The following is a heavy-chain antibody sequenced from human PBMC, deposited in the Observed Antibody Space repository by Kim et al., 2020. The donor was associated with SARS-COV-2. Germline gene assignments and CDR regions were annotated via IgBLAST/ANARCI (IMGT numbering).Heavy chain of an antibody. Sequence: SETLSLTCTVSGGSISSYYWSWIRQPPGKGLEWIGYIYYSGSTNYNPSLKSRVTISVDTSKNQFSLKLSSVTAADTAVYYCARGLAWGLSRFERPGGFDYWGQGTLVTVSS. CDR3: ARGLAWGLSRFERPGGFDY. D-gene: IGHD1-1*01. CDR2: IYYSGST. CDR1: GGSISSYY. J-gene: IGHJ4*02. V-gene: IGHV4-59*13.